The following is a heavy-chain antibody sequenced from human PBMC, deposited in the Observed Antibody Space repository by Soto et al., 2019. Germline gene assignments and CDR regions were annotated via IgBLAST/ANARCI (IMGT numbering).Heavy chain of an antibody. CDR1: GYSFTSYW. V-gene: IGHV5-51*01. D-gene: IGHD6-13*01. CDR3: ARTAAAGKYYYGVDV. CDR2: IYPGDSDT. J-gene: IGHJ6*02. Sequence: EVQLVPSGAEVKKPGESLKISCKGSGYSFTSYWIGWVRQMPGKGLEWMGIIYPGDSDTRYSPSFQGQVTISADKSIXTAYLQWSSLKASDTAIYYCARTAAAGKYYYGVDVWGQGTTVTVSS.